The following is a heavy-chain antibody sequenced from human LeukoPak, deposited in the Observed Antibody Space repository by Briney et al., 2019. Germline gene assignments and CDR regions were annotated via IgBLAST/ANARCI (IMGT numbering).Heavy chain of an antibody. CDR1: GYTFTSYG. Sequence: ASVKVSCKASGYTFTSYGISWVRQAPGQGLEWMGWISAYNGNTNYAQKLQGRVTMTTDTSTSTAYMELRSLRSDDTAVYCCARFEGYQPRYANWFDPWGQGTLVTVSS. J-gene: IGHJ5*02. CDR2: ISAYNGNT. D-gene: IGHD2-2*01. V-gene: IGHV1-18*01. CDR3: ARFEGYQPRYANWFDP.